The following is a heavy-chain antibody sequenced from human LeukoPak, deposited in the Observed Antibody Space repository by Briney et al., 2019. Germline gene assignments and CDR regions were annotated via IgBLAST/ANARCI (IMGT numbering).Heavy chain of an antibody. D-gene: IGHD1-7*01. V-gene: IGHV3-23*01. Sequence: GGSLRLSCAASGFTFSSYAMSWVRQAPGKGLEWVSAISGSGGSTYYADSVKGRFTISRDNSKNTLYLQMNSLRAEDTAVYYCAKDRDWNYVGNYFDYWGQGTLVTVSS. CDR3: AKDRDWNYVGNYFDY. CDR2: ISGSGGST. J-gene: IGHJ4*02. CDR1: GFTFSSYA.